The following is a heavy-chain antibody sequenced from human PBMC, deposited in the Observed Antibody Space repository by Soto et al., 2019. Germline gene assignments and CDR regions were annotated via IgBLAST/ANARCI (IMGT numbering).Heavy chain of an antibody. CDR1: GFTFSSYA. CDR3: AKPFSFTYYDILTGYPPIDY. Sequence: LRLSCAASGFTFSSYAMSWVCQAPGKGLEWVSAISGSGGSTYYADSVKGRFTISRDNSKNTLYLQMNSLRAEDTAVYYCAKPFSFTYYDILTGYPPIDYWGQGTLVTVSP. D-gene: IGHD3-9*01. V-gene: IGHV3-23*01. J-gene: IGHJ4*02. CDR2: ISGSGGST.